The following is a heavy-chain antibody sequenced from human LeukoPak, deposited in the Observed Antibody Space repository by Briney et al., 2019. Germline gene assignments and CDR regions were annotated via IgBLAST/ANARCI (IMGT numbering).Heavy chain of an antibody. J-gene: IGHJ5*02. V-gene: IGHV1-8*01. CDR1: GYTFTTYD. CDR3: ARGPPKGPFDP. Sequence: GASVKVSCKASGYTFTTYDINWVRQATGQGPEWMGWMNPNSGNTGYAQKFQGRVTMTRDTSINTAYMELSSLTSEDTAVYYCARGPPKGPFDPWGQGTLVTVSS. CDR2: MNPNSGNT.